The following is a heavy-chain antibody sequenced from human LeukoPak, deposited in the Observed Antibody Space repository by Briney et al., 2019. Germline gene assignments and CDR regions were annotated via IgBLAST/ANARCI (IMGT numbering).Heavy chain of an antibody. CDR2: IYPGDSDT. Sequence: GESLKISCKGSGYSFTSYWIGWVRQMPGKGLEWMGIIYPGDSDTRYSPSFQGQVTISADKSISTAYLQWSSLKASDTAMYYCARLPRGNYGDPSGYYYYMDVWGKGTTVTVSS. CDR1: GYSFTSYW. D-gene: IGHD4-17*01. CDR3: ARLPRGNYGDPSGYYYYMDV. J-gene: IGHJ6*03. V-gene: IGHV5-51*01.